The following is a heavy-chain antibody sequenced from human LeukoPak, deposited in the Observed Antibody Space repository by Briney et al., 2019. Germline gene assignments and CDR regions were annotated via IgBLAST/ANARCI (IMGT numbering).Heavy chain of an antibody. CDR1: GYTFTTYG. CDR3: ALSTVTTDY. Sequence: ASVKVSCKASGYTFTTYGINWVRQAPGQGLEWMGWMNPNSGNTGYAQKFQGRVTMTRNTSISTAYMELSSLRSEDTAVYYCALSTVTTDYWGQGTLVTVSS. D-gene: IGHD4-17*01. V-gene: IGHV1-8*02. J-gene: IGHJ4*02. CDR2: MNPNSGNT.